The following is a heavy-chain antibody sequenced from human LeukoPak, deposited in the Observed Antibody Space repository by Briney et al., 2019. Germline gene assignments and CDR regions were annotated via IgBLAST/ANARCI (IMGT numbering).Heavy chain of an antibody. CDR1: GYTFTSYY. V-gene: IGHV1-46*01. CDR3: ARGLVDFWSGYAEYYYYYGMDV. Sequence: ASVKVSCKASGYTFTSYYMHWVRQAPGQGLEWMGIINPSGGSTSYAQKFQGRVTMTRDTSTSTVYMELSSLRSEDTAVYYCARGLVDFWSGYAEYYYYYGMDVWGRGTTVTVSS. J-gene: IGHJ6*02. D-gene: IGHD3-3*01. CDR2: INPSGGST.